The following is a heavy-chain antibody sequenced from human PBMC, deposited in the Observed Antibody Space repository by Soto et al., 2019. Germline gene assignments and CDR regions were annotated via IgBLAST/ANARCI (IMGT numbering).Heavy chain of an antibody. Sequence: QVQLVQSGAEEKKPGASVKVSCKASGYTFTGYAMHWVRQAPGQRLEWMGWINAGNGNTKYSQKFQGRVTITSDTSESTAYMELSSLRSEDTAVYYCARAVAVPADFDYWGQGTLVTVSS. CDR1: GYTFTGYA. CDR3: ARAVAVPADFDY. V-gene: IGHV1-3*05. CDR2: INAGNGNT. D-gene: IGHD6-19*01. J-gene: IGHJ4*02.